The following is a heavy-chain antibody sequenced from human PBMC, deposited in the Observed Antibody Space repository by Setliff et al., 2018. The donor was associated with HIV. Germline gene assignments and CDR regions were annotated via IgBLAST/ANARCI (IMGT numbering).Heavy chain of an antibody. J-gene: IGHJ3*02. CDR3: ARRRSMPNNAFDI. D-gene: IGHD2-2*01. Sequence: ASVKVSCKASGYTFIHYYIHWVRQAPGQGLEWMGRISPASGGTSYAEKFQGRVTMTRDMSITTAYLEVSRLRSDDTAVYYCARRRSMPNNAFDIWGQGTMVTVS. V-gene: IGHV1-2*06. CDR2: ISPASGGT. CDR1: GYTFIHYY.